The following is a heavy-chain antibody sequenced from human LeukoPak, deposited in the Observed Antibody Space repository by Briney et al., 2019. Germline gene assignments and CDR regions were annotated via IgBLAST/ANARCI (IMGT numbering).Heavy chain of an antibody. V-gene: IGHV3-30*18. CDR2: ISYDGSNK. J-gene: IGHJ4*02. CDR3: AKEGAILRGYSVTFFDY. Sequence: GGSLRLSCAASGFTFSSYGMHWVRQAPGKGLEWVAVISYDGSNKYYADSVKGRFTISRDNSKNTLYLQMNNLRAEDTAVYYCAKEGAILRGYSVTFFDYWGQGTLVTVSS. CDR1: GFTFSSYG. D-gene: IGHD5/OR15-5a*01.